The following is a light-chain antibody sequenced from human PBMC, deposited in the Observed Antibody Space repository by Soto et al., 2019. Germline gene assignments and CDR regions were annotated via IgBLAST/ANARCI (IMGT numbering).Light chain of an antibody. Sequence: ETVMTQSAATLSVSPGERTTLSCRASQSVNTNLALYQQKPGQAPRLLIYDASNRATGIPARFSGSGSGTDFTLTISSLEPEDFAVYYCQQRSNWPPTFGQGTRLEI. CDR2: DAS. V-gene: IGKV3-11*01. CDR3: QQRSNWPPT. J-gene: IGKJ5*01. CDR1: QSVNTN.